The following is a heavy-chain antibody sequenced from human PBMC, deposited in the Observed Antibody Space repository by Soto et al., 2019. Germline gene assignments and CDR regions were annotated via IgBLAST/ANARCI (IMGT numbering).Heavy chain of an antibody. Sequence: TCTVSGASIRNYYWSWIRQPPGKGLEWIGYMYYSGSTNYNPSLKSRVTISVDTSKSQFSLKLSSVTATDTAVYYCARTKVAAGDYYYYMDVWGKGTTVTVSS. CDR3: ARTKVAAGDYYYYMDV. CDR2: MYYSGST. D-gene: IGHD6-13*01. CDR1: GASIRNYY. J-gene: IGHJ6*03. V-gene: IGHV4-59*08.